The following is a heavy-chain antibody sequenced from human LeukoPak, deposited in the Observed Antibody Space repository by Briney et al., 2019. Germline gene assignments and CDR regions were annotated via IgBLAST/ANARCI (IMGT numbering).Heavy chain of an antibody. J-gene: IGHJ4*02. Sequence: GGSLRLSCAASGFTFSSYAMHWVRQAPGKGLEWVAVTSSDGNIKYYADSVKGRFTISRDNSKNTLYLQMNSLIGEDTGVYYCARDPVPATARHFVYWGQGTLVTVSS. D-gene: IGHD1-1*01. CDR3: ARDPVPATARHFVY. CDR1: GFTFSSYA. CDR2: TSSDGNIK. V-gene: IGHV3-30-3*01.